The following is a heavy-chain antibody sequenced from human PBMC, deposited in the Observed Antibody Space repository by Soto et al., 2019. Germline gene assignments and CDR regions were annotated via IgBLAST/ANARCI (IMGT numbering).Heavy chain of an antibody. CDR1: GFTFSSYE. Sequence: GGSLRLSCAASGFTFSSYEMNWVRQAPGKGLEWVSDITSTGSTRYYADSVKGRFTISRDNAKNSLYLQMNSLRAEDTAVYYCARGYCTSSACHWNFDYWGQGTLVTVYS. V-gene: IGHV3-48*03. CDR3: ARGYCTSSACHWNFDY. D-gene: IGHD2-8*02. J-gene: IGHJ4*02. CDR2: ITSTGSTR.